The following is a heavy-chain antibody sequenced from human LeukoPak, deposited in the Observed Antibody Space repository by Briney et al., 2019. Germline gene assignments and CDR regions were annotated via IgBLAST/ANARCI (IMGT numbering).Heavy chain of an antibody. CDR3: ARARTQYSSGWYFDY. D-gene: IGHD6-19*01. CDR2: IIPIFGTA. Sequence: SVKVSCKASGGTFSSYAISWVRQAPGQGLEWMGGIIPIFGTANYAQKFQGRVTITADESTSTAYMELSSPRSEDTAVYYCARARTQYSSGWYFDYWGQGTLVTVSS. V-gene: IGHV1-69*13. CDR1: GGTFSSYA. J-gene: IGHJ4*02.